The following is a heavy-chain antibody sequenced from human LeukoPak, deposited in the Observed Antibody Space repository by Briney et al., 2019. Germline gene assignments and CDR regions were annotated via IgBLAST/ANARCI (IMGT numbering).Heavy chain of an antibody. CDR2: IRHDGTDQ. D-gene: IGHD7-27*01. J-gene: IGHJ5*02. Sequence: GGSLRLSCVGSGFTFSVHWVRQVPGKGLGWLTFIRHDGTDQHYADSVRGRFTISRDNSKNTVYLQMSSLRPEDTALYYCAKDGNWASVSWGQGTLVTVSS. CDR1: GFTFS. V-gene: IGHV3-30*02. CDR3: AKDGNWASVS.